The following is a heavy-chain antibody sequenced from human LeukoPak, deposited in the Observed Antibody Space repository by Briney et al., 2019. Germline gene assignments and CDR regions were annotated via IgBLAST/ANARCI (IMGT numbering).Heavy chain of an antibody. V-gene: IGHV3-23*01. CDR2: ISGSGGST. J-gene: IGHJ4*02. Sequence: GGSLRLSCAGSGFTFSDYAMTGLRQIPGKGLEGVSAISGSGGSTFYADAVRARFTISRDKSKNTVYRQMSSLRAEDTAVYYCAKTAGNNGYYHFDYWGQGTLVTVSS. CDR3: AKTAGNNGYYHFDY. D-gene: IGHD3-22*01. CDR1: GFTFSDYA.